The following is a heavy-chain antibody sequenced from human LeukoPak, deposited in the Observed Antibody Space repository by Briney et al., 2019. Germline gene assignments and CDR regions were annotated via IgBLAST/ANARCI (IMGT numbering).Heavy chain of an antibody. D-gene: IGHD1-14*01. Sequence: SETLSLTCAVSGYSISSGYFWGWIRQPPGKGLEWVANIYHSGSSHCNPSLKSRVTISVDTSKNQFSLRLTSVTAADTAVCYCARDEETEKNNWFDPWGQGTLVTVSS. CDR3: ARDEETEKNNWFDP. J-gene: IGHJ5*02. V-gene: IGHV4-38-2*02. CDR1: GYSISSGYF. CDR2: IYHSGSS.